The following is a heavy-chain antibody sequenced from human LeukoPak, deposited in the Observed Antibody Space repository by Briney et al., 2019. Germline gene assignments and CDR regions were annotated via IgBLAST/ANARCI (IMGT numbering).Heavy chain of an antibody. V-gene: IGHV4-30-2*01. J-gene: IGHJ2*01. CDR1: GGSISSGGYY. CDR3: ARDRSGWSWYFDL. D-gene: IGHD6-19*01. Sequence: SETLSLTCTVSGGSISSGGYYWSWIRQPPGKGLEWIGYIYHSGSTYYNPSLKSRVTISVDRSKNQFSLKLSSVTAADTAVYYCARDRSGWSWYFDLWGRGTLVTVSS. CDR2: IYHSGST.